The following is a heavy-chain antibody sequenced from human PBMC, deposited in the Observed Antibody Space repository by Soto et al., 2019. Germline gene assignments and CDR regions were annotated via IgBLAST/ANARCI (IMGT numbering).Heavy chain of an antibody. D-gene: IGHD1-20*01. CDR3: ARHYNTVAFFDY. V-gene: IGHV4-39*01. J-gene: IGHJ4*02. CDR1: GASVSSSHY. Sequence: QLQLQESGPGLVKSSETLSLTCSVSGASVSSSHYWGWIRQPPGKGLEWIGSDSYSGSPYYSPSFKSRITISVDTSNNQFSLRVRSVTATDTAVYFCARHYNTVAFFDYWGQGKLVTVSS. CDR2: DSYSGSP.